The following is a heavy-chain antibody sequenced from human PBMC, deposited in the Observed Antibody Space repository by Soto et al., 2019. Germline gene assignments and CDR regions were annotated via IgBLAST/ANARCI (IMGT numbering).Heavy chain of an antibody. CDR3: ARDKDWGWHDY. Sequence: QVQLVESGGGIVQPGESLRLSCEASGFTFISYSIHWVCQAPGKGLEWVATISHDGARTSYADSVNGRFTISRDNSKTTVYLEMNSLRVEDTAVYHCARDKDWGWHDYWGQGTLVTVSS. J-gene: IGHJ4*02. CDR1: GFTFISYS. CDR2: ISHDGART. V-gene: IGHV3-30-3*01. D-gene: IGHD2-8*02.